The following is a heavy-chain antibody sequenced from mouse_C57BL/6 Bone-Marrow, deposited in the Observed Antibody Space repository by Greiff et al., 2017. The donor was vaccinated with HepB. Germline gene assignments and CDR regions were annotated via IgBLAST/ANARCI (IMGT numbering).Heavy chain of an antibody. J-gene: IGHJ4*01. D-gene: IGHD2-2*01. Sequence: QVQLKQPGAELVMPGASVKLSCKASGYTFTSYWMHWVKQRPGQGLEWIGEIDPSDSYTNYNQKFKGKSTLTVDKSSSTAYMQLSSLTSEDSAVYYCARMVTTNYYAMDYWGQGTSVTVSS. V-gene: IGHV1-69*01. CDR2: IDPSDSYT. CDR1: GYTFTSYW. CDR3: ARMVTTNYYAMDY.